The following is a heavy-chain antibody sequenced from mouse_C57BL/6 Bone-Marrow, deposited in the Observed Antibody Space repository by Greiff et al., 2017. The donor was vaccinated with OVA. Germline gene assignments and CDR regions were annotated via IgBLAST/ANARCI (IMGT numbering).Heavy chain of an antibody. CDR2: ISDGGSYT. D-gene: IGHD2-4*01. CDR3: AGYDYDEGAMDY. CDR1: GFTFSSYA. J-gene: IGHJ4*01. V-gene: IGHV5-4*01. Sequence: EVQVVESGGGLVKPGGSLKLSCAASGFTFSSYAMSWVRQTPEKRLEWVATISDGGSYTYYPDNVKGRFTISRDNAKNNLYLQMSHLKSEDTAMYYCAGYDYDEGAMDYWGQGTSVTVSS.